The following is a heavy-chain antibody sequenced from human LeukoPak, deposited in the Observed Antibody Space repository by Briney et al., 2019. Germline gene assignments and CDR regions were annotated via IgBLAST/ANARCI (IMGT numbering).Heavy chain of an antibody. CDR2: IDPSDSYT. D-gene: IGHD2-15*01. J-gene: IGHJ4*02. V-gene: IGHV5-10-1*01. CDR1: GYXFTSYW. CDR3: ARHGCSGGSCYPHFDY. Sequence: GESLKISCKGSGYXFTSYWISWVRQMPGKGLEWMGRIDPSDSYTNYSPSFQGHVTISADKSISTAYLQWSSLKASDTAMYYCARHGCSGGSCYPHFDYWGQGTLVTVSS.